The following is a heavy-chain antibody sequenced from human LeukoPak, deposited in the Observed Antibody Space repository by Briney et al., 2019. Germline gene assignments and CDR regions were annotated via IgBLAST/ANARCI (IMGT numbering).Heavy chain of an antibody. CDR2: IKYDGNEK. CDR3: ARGWIRLWPFDS. J-gene: IGHJ4*02. CDR1: GFTFSSYW. D-gene: IGHD5-18*01. Sequence: GGSLRLSCAAYGFTFSSYWMSWVRQAPGKGLEWVANIKYDGNEKYYVDPVKGRFTVSRDNAKNSLYLQMNSLGAEDTAVYYCARGWIRLWPFDSWGQGTLVTVSS. V-gene: IGHV3-7*04.